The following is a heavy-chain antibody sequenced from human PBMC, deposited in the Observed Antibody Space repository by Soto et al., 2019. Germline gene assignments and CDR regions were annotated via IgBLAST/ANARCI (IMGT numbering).Heavy chain of an antibody. J-gene: IGHJ4*02. Sequence: QLQLQESGSGLVKPSQTLSLTCAVSGGSISSGGYSWSWIRQPPGKGLEWIGYIYHSGSTYYNPSLKSRVTISVDRSKNTFSLKLRSVTAADTAAYYCARAIGWFGELLGGYYFDYWGQGTLVTVSS. V-gene: IGHV4-30-2*01. D-gene: IGHD3-10*01. CDR3: ARAIGWFGELLGGYYFDY. CDR2: IYHSGST. CDR1: GGSISSGGYS.